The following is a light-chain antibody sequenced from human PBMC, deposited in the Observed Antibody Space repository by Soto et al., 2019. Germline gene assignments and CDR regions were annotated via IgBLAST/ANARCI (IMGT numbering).Light chain of an antibody. CDR2: LVS. Sequence: DDVVTQYPLSLSVTLGQAASISCRSSQSLVYSDGRTYLNWFHQRPGQSPRRLIYLVSNRDPGVPDRFSGSGSSTDFTLKISRVEAEDVGIYYCMQGTLWPFSFGPGTRVDIK. J-gene: IGKJ3*01. V-gene: IGKV2-30*01. CDR1: QSLVYSDGRTY. CDR3: MQGTLWPFS.